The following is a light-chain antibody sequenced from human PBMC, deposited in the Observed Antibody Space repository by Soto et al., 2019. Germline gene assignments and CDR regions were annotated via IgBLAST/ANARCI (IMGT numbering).Light chain of an antibody. Sequence: EIVLTQSPGTLSLSPGERATLSCRASQSVSSSVAWYQQKPGQAPRLLIYDASNRATGIPARFSGSGSGTDFTLTISSLEPEDFAVYYCQQRTNWLTFGGGTKVDIK. CDR2: DAS. J-gene: IGKJ4*01. V-gene: IGKV3-11*01. CDR3: QQRTNWLT. CDR1: QSVSSS.